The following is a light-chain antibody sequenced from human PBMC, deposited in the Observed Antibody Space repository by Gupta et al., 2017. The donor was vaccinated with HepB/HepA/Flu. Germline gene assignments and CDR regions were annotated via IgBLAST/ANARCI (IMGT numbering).Light chain of an antibody. Sequence: QSALTQPASVSGSPGQSITISCTGTSSDVGGYNYVSWYQQHPGKAPILMIYDVSNRPSGVSNRFSGSKSGATDSLTISGLQAEDEADYHCSSPTSSNTLVFGGGTKLTVL. V-gene: IGLV2-14*03. CDR1: SSDVGGYNY. CDR3: SSPTSSNTLV. J-gene: IGLJ3*02. CDR2: DVS.